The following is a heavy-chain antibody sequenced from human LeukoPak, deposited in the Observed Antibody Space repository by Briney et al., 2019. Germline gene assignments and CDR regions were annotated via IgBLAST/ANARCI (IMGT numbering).Heavy chain of an antibody. CDR1: GGSFGGYY. Sequence: SETPSLTCAVYGGSFGGYYWSWIRQPPGKGLEWIGEINHSGSTNYNPSLKSRVTISVDTSKNQFSLKLSSVTAADTAVYYCARLSYADAFDIWGQGTMVTVSS. J-gene: IGHJ3*02. D-gene: IGHD2-8*01. CDR2: INHSGST. V-gene: IGHV4-34*01. CDR3: ARLSYADAFDI.